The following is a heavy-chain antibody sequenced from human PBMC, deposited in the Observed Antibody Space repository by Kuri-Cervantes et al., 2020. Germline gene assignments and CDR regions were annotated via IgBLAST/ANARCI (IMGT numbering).Heavy chain of an antibody. CDR1: GFTFRSYS. J-gene: IGHJ2*01. V-gene: IGHV3-21*01. CDR3: ARVFDL. CDR2: ISSSSSYI. Sequence: GESLKISCAASGFTFRSYSMNWVRQAPGKGLEWVSSISSSSSYIYYADSVKGRFTISRDNAKNSLYLQMSSLRAEDTAVYYCARVFDLWGRGTLVTVSS.